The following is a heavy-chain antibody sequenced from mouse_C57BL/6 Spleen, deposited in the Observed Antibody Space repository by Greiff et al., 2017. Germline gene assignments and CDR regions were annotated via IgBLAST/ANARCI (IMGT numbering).Heavy chain of an antibody. J-gene: IGHJ4*01. D-gene: IGHD2-1*01. CDR1: GYTFTSYW. V-gene: IGHV1-55*01. CDR2: IYPGSGST. Sequence: VQLQQPGAELVKPGASVKMSCKASGYTFTSYWIHWVKQRPGQGLERIGVIYPGSGSTNYNEKFKSKATLTVDTSSSTAYMQLSSLTSEDSAVYYCARIYSRYAMDYWGQGTPVTVSS. CDR3: ARIYSRYAMDY.